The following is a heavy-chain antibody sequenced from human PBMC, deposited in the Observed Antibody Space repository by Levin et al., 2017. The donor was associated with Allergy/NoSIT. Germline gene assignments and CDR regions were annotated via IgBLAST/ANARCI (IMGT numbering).Heavy chain of an antibody. V-gene: IGHV3-21*01. CDR2: ISTSSNYI. CDR3: AGGGRITGTTGA. D-gene: IGHD1-7*01. CDR1: GFTFSSYS. J-gene: IGHJ5*02. Sequence: PGGSLRLSCAASGFTFSSYSMNWVRQAPGQGLEWVSSISTSSNYIYYADSVKGRFTISRDNAKNSLYLQMNSLRAEDTAVYYCAGGGRITGTTGAWGQGTLVAVSS.